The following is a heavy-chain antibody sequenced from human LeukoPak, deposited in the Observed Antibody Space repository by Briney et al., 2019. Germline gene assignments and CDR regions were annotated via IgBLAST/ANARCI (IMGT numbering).Heavy chain of an antibody. CDR1: GFTFSSYS. CDR3: AREGLYGSGSYYFDY. CDR2: ISSSSSYI. V-gene: IGHV3-21*01. J-gene: IGHJ4*02. D-gene: IGHD3-10*01. Sequence: GGSLRLSCAASGFTFSSYSMNWVRQAPGKGLEWVSSISSSSSYIYYADSVKGRFTISRDNAKNSLYLQMDSLRAEDTAVYYCAREGLYGSGSYYFDYWGQGTLVTVSS.